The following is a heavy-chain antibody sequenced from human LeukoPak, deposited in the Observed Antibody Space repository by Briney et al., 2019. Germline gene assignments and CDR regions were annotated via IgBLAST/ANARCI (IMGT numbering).Heavy chain of an antibody. Sequence: GASVKVSCKASGSSFTTSGISWVRQVPGQGLEWMGWISANDGNTDYAQRLQGRVTMTTDTSTGTAYMEMRSLRFEDTAIYYCARGVGSAFDIWGQGAMVTVSS. CDR1: GSSFTTSG. D-gene: IGHD2-15*01. CDR3: ARGVGSAFDI. V-gene: IGHV1-18*01. CDR2: ISANDGNT. J-gene: IGHJ3*02.